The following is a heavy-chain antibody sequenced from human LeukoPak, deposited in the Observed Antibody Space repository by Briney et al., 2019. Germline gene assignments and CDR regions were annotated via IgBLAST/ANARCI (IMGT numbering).Heavy chain of an antibody. CDR1: GFTVSSNY. V-gene: IGHV3-66*04. CDR2: LYSGGST. Sequence: AGGSLRLSCAASGFTVSSNYMSWVRKAPGKGLEWVSVLYSGGSTYYADSVKGRFTISRDNSKNTLYLQMNSLRAEDTAVYYCASQFVGSRSPTDYWGQGTLVTVSS. CDR3: ASQFVGSRSPTDY. J-gene: IGHJ4*02. D-gene: IGHD2-15*01.